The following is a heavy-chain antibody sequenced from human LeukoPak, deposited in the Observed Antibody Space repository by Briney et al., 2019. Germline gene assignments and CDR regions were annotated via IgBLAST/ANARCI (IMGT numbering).Heavy chain of an antibody. Sequence: PSETLSLTCAVYGESFSGYYWSWIRQPPGKGLEWIGEINHSGSTNYNSSLKSRVTISVDTSKNQFSLKLSSVTAADTAVYYRARLRRRLLWFGEFKFKRSFDPWGQGTLVTVSS. V-gene: IGHV4-34*01. CDR3: ARLRRRLLWFGEFKFKRSFDP. CDR2: INHSGST. D-gene: IGHD3-10*01. J-gene: IGHJ5*02. CDR1: GESFSGYY.